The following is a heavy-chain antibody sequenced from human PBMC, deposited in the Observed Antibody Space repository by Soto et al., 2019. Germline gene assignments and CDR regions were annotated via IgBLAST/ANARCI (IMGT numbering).Heavy chain of an antibody. V-gene: IGHV1-69*02. CDR1: GGTFSSYT. CDR3: ASGTYGGPTRY. CDR2: IIPILGIA. Sequence: QVQLVQSGAEVKKPGSSVKVSCKASGGTFSSYTISWVRQAPGQGLEWMGRIIPILGIANYAQKFQGRVTITADKSTSTAYMELSSLRSEDTAVYYCASGTYGGPTRYWGQGTLVTVSS. D-gene: IGHD3-10*01. J-gene: IGHJ4*02.